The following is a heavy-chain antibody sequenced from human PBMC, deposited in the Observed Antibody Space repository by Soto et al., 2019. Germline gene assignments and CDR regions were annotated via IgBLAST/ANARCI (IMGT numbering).Heavy chain of an antibody. CDR3: ARANYDFWSGYGMDV. D-gene: IGHD3-3*01. CDR2: IIPIFGTA. J-gene: IGHJ6*02. Sequence: ASVKVSCKASGGTFSSYAISWVRQAPGQGLEWMGGIIPIFGTASYAQKFQGRVTITADESTSTAYMELSSLRSEDTALYYCARANYDFWSGYGMDVWGQGTTVTV. V-gene: IGHV1-69*13. CDR1: GGTFSSYA.